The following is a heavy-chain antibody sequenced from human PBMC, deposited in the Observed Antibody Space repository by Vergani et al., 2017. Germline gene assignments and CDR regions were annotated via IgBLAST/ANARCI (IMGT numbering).Heavy chain of an antibody. J-gene: IGHJ3*02. CDR2: ISYDGSNK. D-gene: IGHD4-17*01. V-gene: IGHV3-30-3*01. Sequence: VQLVESGGGVVQPGRSLRLSCAASGFTFSSYAMHWVRQAPGKGLEWVAVISYDGSNKYYADSVKGRFTISRYNSKNTLYLQMNSLRAEDTAVYYCASFPPPGEHPAFEIWGQGTMVTVSS. CDR3: ASFPPPGEHPAFEI. CDR1: GFTFSSYA.